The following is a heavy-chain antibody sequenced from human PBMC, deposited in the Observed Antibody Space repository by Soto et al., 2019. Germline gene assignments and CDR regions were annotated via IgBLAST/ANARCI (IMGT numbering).Heavy chain of an antibody. J-gene: IGHJ4*02. D-gene: IGHD3-3*01. Sequence: QITLKESGPTLVKPTQTLTLTCTFSGFSLSTSGVAVGWIRQPPGKALEWLAIVYWDDVKRYSPSLKSRLTITKDTSKNQVVLTMTKMDPVDTATYYCGQRREGVADYYFAYWGQGTLVTVSS. CDR1: GFSLSTSGVA. CDR3: GQRREGVADYYFAY. V-gene: IGHV2-5*02. CDR2: VYWDDVK.